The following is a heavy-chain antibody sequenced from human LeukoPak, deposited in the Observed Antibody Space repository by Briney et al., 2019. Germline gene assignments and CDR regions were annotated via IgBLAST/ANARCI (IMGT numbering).Heavy chain of an antibody. J-gene: IGHJ3*02. D-gene: IGHD3-22*01. CDR3: ARELGVGVIGDAFDI. V-gene: IGHV3-74*01. Sequence: PGGSLRLSCAVSGFTLGSYWMHWVRQAPGQGLAWVSRVNIDGSSTTYAESVKGRFTISKDNAKNTLYLQMNGLRAEDTAVYYCARELGVGVIGDAFDIWGQGTVVTVSS. CDR2: VNIDGSST. CDR1: GFTLGSYW.